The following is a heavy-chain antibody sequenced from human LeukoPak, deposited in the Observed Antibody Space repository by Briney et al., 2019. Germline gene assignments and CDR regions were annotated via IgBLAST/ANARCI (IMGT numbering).Heavy chain of an antibody. CDR3: ARPIRGSYVEDAFDI. CDR1: GGSISSYY. D-gene: IGHD1-26*01. CDR2: IYYSGST. J-gene: IGHJ3*02. V-gene: IGHV4-59*01. Sequence: SETLSLTCTVSGGSISSYYWSWIRQPPGKGLEWIGYIYYSGSTNYNPSLKSRVTISVDTSKNQFSLKLSSVTAADTAVYYCARPIRGSYVEDAFDIWGQGTMVTVSA.